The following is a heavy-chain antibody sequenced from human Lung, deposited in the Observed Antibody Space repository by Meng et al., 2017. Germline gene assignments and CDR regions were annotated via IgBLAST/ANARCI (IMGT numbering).Heavy chain of an antibody. CDR3: ARGRRNEPLFDY. J-gene: IGHJ4*02. V-gene: IGHV1-69*13. D-gene: IGHD1-14*01. Sequence: QVQLVQSGAEVTKPGSSVKFACKTSGVSFSTHTFSWVRQDPGQGLEWMGGLIAVFDKTKDAPRFQDRVTSTADESTSKAYMELSSLTFDDTAVYFCARGRRNEPLFDYWGQGTLVTVSS. CDR1: GVSFSTHT. CDR2: LIAVFDKT.